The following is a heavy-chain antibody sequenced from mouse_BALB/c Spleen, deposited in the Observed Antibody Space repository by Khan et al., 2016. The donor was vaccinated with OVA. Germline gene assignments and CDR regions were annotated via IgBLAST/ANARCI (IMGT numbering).Heavy chain of an antibody. CDR1: GYTFTNYG. V-gene: IGHV9-3-1*01. D-gene: IGHD1-1*01. J-gene: IGHJ4*01. CDR3: ARGGRGAMDY. CDR2: IYTYTGEP. Sequence: QIQLVQSGPELKKPGETVKISCKASGYTFTNYGMNWVKQAPGKGLKWMGWIYTYTGEPTYADDFKGRFAFSLETSASTAYLQINNLKNEDPAKDLCARGGRGAMDYWGQGTSVTVSA.